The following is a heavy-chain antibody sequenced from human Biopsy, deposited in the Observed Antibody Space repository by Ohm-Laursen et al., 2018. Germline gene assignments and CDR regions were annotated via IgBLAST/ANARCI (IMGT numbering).Heavy chain of an antibody. D-gene: IGHD1-26*01. CDR1: GGAFRSHT. CDR3: ARDALGGGSYRFFY. Sequence: ASVKVSCKAPGGAFRSHTITWVRQAPGQGLEWVGNTTPVFGVVNYARKLQGRVTITADESTSTAYMELSSLRSDDTAVYYCARDALGGGSYRFFYWGQGSLVTVSS. J-gene: IGHJ4*02. CDR2: TTPVFGVV. V-gene: IGHV1-69*13.